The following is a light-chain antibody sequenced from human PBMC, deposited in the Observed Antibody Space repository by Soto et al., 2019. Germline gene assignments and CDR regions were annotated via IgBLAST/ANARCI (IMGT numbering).Light chain of an antibody. Sequence: DTVLIQSPATLSLSPGERATRSCRASHTVANFLAWYQHKAGQAPRLLIYDVSNRATGIPARFSGSGSGTDFTLTISSLEPDDFAVYYCQQRANWPPTFGGGTNVEIK. CDR1: HTVANF. V-gene: IGKV3-11*01. CDR3: QQRANWPPT. CDR2: DVS. J-gene: IGKJ4*01.